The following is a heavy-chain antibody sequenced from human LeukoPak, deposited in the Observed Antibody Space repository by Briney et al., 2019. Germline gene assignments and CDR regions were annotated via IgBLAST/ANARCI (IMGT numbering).Heavy chain of an antibody. J-gene: IGHJ4*02. V-gene: IGHV3-30*02. CDR1: GFTFSSYG. CDR3: ARDRPFGGVLDFDY. D-gene: IGHD3-16*01. CDR2: IRYDGSNK. Sequence: GGSLRLSCAASGFTFSSYGMHWVRQAPGKGLEWVAFIRYDGSNKYYADSVKGRFTISRDNSKNTLYLQMNSLRAEDTAVCYCARDRPFGGVLDFDYWGQGTLVTVSS.